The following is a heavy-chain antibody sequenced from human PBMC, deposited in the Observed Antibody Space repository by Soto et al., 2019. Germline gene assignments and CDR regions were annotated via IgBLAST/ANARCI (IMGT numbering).Heavy chain of an antibody. CDR2: ISLYSDGT. V-gene: IGHV1-18*01. Sequence: ASVKVSCKTSGYTFSNYGITWVRQAPGQPLGWLGWISLYSDGTNYAQKLQGRVSMTTDTSTTTAYMELRSLRSDDTAVYYCARVVPGAEAWFGPWGQGTLVTVSS. CDR1: GYTFSNYG. J-gene: IGHJ5*02. D-gene: IGHD2-2*01. CDR3: ARVVPGAEAWFGP.